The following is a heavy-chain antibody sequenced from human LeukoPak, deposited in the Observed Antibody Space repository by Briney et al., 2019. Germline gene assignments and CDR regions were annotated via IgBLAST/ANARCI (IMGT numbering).Heavy chain of an antibody. Sequence: PGGSLRLSCAASGFTFSSYAMSWVRQAPGKGLEWVSAISGSGGSTYYADSVKGRFTISRDNSKNTLYLQMNGLRAEDTAVYYCAKYSSSWYGYYFDYWGQGTLVTVSS. CDR2: ISGSGGST. CDR1: GFTFSSYA. V-gene: IGHV3-23*01. D-gene: IGHD6-13*01. J-gene: IGHJ4*02. CDR3: AKYSSSWYGYYFDY.